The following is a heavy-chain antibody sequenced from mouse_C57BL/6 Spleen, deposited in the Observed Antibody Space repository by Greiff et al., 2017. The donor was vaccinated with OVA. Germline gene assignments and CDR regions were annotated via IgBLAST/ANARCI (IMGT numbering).Heavy chain of an antibody. Sequence: QVQLQQSGAELVRPGASVTLSCKASGYTFTDYEMHWVKQTPVHGLEWIGAIDPETGGTAYNQKFKGKAILTADKSSSTAYMELRSLTSEDSAVYSCTSSYYSNYVTYFDDWGKGTTLTASS. CDR3: TSSYYSNYVTYFDD. J-gene: IGHJ2*01. CDR1: GYTFTDYE. CDR2: IDPETGGT. D-gene: IGHD2-5*01. V-gene: IGHV1-15*01.